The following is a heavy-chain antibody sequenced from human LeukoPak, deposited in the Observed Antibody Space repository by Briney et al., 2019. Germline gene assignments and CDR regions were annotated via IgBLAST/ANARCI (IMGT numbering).Heavy chain of an antibody. Sequence: SETLSLTCAVSGGSISLELDPAAPGKGLEWIGSIYYSGSTYYNPSLKSRVTISVDTSKNQFSLKLSSVTAADTAVYFCARGPYSYDSSGAFDIWGQGTMVTVSS. V-gene: IGHV4-38-2*01. CDR2: IYYSGST. CDR3: ARGPYSYDSSGAFDI. D-gene: IGHD3-22*01. CDR1: GGSIS. J-gene: IGHJ3*02.